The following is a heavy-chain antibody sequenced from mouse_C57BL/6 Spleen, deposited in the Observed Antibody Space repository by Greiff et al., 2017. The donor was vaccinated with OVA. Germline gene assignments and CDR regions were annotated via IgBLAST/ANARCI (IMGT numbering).Heavy chain of an antibody. Sequence: EVQLQQSGPELVKPGASVKISCKASGYTFTDYYMNWVKQSHGKSLEWIGDINPNNGGTSYNQKFKGTATLTVDKSSSTAYMELRSMTSEDAAVYYYARDGLLRYGYFDYWGQGTTLTVSS. D-gene: IGHD1-1*01. J-gene: IGHJ2*01. CDR2: INPNNGGT. CDR1: GYTFTDYY. CDR3: ARDGLLRYGYFDY. V-gene: IGHV1-26*01.